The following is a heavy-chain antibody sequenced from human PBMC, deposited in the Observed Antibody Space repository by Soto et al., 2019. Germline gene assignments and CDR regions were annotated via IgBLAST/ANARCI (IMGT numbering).Heavy chain of an antibody. D-gene: IGHD1-26*01. J-gene: IGHJ6*02. CDR3: ARDFITGWELLYYGMDV. CDR2: ISSSSSYI. Sequence: NPGGSLRLSCAASGFTFSSYSMNWVRQAPGKGLEWVSSISSSSSYIYYADSVKGRFTISRDNAKNSLYLQMNSLRAEDTAVYYCARDFITGWELLYYGMDVWGQGTTVTVSS. CDR1: GFTFSSYS. V-gene: IGHV3-21*01.